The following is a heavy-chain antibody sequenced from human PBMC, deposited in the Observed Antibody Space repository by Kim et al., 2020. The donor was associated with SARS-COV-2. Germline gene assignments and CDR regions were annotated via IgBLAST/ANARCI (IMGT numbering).Heavy chain of an antibody. CDR2: INHSGST. CDR1: GGSFSGYY. CDR3: ARAERYMIVPPYGMDV. V-gene: IGHV4-34*01. J-gene: IGHJ6*02. Sequence: SETLSLTCAVYGGSFSGYYWSWIRQPPGKGLEWIGEINHSGSTNYNPSLKSRVTISVDTSKNQFSLKLSSVTAADTAVYYCARAERYMIVPPYGMDVWGQGTTVTVSS. D-gene: IGHD3-22*01.